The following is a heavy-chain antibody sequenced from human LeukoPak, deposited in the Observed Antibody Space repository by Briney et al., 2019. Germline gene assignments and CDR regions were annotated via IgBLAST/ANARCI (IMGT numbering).Heavy chain of an antibody. CDR3: ARRLGSHFDY. D-gene: IGHD3-10*01. V-gene: IGHV4-59*08. J-gene: IGHJ4*02. Sequence: PSETLSLTCTVSGGSSSSYYWNWIQQPPGKGLEWIGYIYYTGSTNYNPSLKSRVTISLDTSKSQFSLKLSSVTAADTAVYYCARRLGSHFDYWGQGTLVTVSS. CDR1: GGSSSSYY. CDR2: IYYTGST.